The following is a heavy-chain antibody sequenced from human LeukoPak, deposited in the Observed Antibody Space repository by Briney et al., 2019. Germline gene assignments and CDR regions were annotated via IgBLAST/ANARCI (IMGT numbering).Heavy chain of an antibody. CDR3: AREGIKDWFDP. Sequence: SGTLSLTCAVSGGSFSGYYWSWIRQAPGKGLEWIGEINHSGSTNYNPPLKSRVTISVDTYNNQFYLKLSSVTAAATAVYYCAREGIKDWFDPWGQGTLVTVSS. D-gene: IGHD3-10*01. CDR2: INHSGST. J-gene: IGHJ5*02. CDR1: GGSFSGYY. V-gene: IGHV4-34*01.